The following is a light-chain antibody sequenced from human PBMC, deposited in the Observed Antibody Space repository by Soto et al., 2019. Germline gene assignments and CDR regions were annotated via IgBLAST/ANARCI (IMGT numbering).Light chain of an antibody. V-gene: IGKV3-20*01. CDR3: QQYSYSLPYN. Sequence: EIVLTQSPVTLSLSPGERATLSCRASQSVAGIYLAWYQQKPGQAPRLLIHGASSRATGIPDRFSGNGSVTDFTLTISRLEPEDFAVYYCQQYSYSLPYNFGQGTKVDIK. J-gene: IGKJ2*01. CDR1: QSVAGIY. CDR2: GAS.